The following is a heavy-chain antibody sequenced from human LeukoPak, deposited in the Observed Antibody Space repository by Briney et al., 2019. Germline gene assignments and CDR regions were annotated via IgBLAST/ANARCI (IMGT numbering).Heavy chain of an antibody. D-gene: IGHD3-16*01. Sequence: PGRSLRLSCVASGFTFSSYAMNWVRQAPGKGLEWVSAISGSGNSTYYADSVKGRFTISRDNSKNTLYLQMNSLRAEDTAVYYCVKGRTQLGGWGQGTLLTVSS. CDR3: VKGRTQLGG. J-gene: IGHJ4*02. CDR2: ISGSGNST. CDR1: GFTFSSYA. V-gene: IGHV3-23*01.